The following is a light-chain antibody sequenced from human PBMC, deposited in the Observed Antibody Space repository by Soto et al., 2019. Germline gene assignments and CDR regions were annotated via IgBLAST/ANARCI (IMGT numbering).Light chain of an antibody. CDR1: QSVSSNY. Sequence: EIVLTQSPGTLSLSPGERVTLSCRASQSVSSNYLAWYQQKPGQAPRLLIYGAFNKATGIPNRISASRSATDFTLTISRLEPEDFSVYYCQQSDSSPPLTFGGGSRVEIK. V-gene: IGKV3-20*01. CDR3: QQSDSSPPLT. J-gene: IGKJ4*01. CDR2: GAF.